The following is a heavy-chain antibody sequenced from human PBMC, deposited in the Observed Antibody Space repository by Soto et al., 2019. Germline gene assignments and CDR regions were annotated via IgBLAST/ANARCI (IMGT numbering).Heavy chain of an antibody. D-gene: IGHD3-10*01. Sequence: GGSLRLSCAASGFTVSSNYMSWVRQAPGKGLEWVSVIYSGGSTYYADSVKGRFTISRDNSKNTLYLQMNSLRAEDTAVYYCARDPNTYYYGSGSWYMDVWGKGTTVTVSS. CDR2: IYSGGST. CDR1: GFTVSSNY. J-gene: IGHJ6*03. CDR3: ARDPNTYYYGSGSWYMDV. V-gene: IGHV3-66*01.